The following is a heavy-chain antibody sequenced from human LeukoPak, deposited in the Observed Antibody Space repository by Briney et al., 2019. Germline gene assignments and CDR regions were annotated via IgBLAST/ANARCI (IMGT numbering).Heavy chain of an antibody. V-gene: IGHV3-74*01. Sequence: PGGSLRLSCAASGFTFSSYWMPWVRQAPGKGLVWVSRINSDGSSTSYADSVKGRFTISRDNAKNTLYLQMNSLRAEDTAVYYCAKDISSSWPFDYWGQGTLVTVSS. D-gene: IGHD6-13*01. CDR3: AKDISSSWPFDY. CDR1: GFTFSSYW. J-gene: IGHJ4*02. CDR2: INSDGSST.